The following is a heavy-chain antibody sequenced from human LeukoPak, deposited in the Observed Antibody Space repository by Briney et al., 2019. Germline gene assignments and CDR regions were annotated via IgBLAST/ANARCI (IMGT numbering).Heavy chain of an antibody. D-gene: IGHD3-10*01. CDR2: IIPILGIA. CDR3: SSTMVRGVHYYYYGMDV. CDR1: GGTFSSYA. V-gene: IGHV1-69*04. Sequence: SVKVSCKASGGTFSSYAISWVRQAPGQGLEWMGRIIPILGIANYAQKFQGRVTITADKSTSTAYMELSSLRSEDTAVYYCSSTMVRGVHYYYYGMDVWGQGTTVTVSS. J-gene: IGHJ6*02.